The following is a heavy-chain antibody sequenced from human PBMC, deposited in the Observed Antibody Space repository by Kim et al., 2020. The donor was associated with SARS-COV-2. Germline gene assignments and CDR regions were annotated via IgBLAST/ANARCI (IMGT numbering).Heavy chain of an antibody. J-gene: IGHJ4*02. CDR2: MNPNSGNT. V-gene: IGHV1-8*01. D-gene: IGHD3-22*01. CDR1: GYTFTSYD. CDR3: ARGSSIYYDSSGYYSARNTLDY. Sequence: ASVKDSCKASGYTFTSYDINWVRQATGQGLEWMGWMNPNSGNTGYAQKFQGRVTMTRNTSISTAYMELSSLRSEDTAVYYCARGSSIYYDSSGYYSARNTLDYWGQGTLVSVSS.